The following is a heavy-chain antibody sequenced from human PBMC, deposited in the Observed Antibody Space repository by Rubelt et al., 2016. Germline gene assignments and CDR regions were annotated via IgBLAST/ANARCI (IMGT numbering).Heavy chain of an antibody. CDR3: AHMGGSGTSYSS. V-gene: IGHV2-5*02. J-gene: IGHJ5*02. Sequence: QITLKESGPTLVKPTQTLTLTCTFSGFSLSTNGVGVAWIRQPPGKALEWLALIYWDDDKRYSPSLKTRPTVTKDTSTNQVVLIMTNMDPVDTATYYCAHMGGSGTSYSSWGQGTLVTVSS. CDR1: GFSLSTNGVG. CDR2: IYWDDDK. D-gene: IGHD3-10*01.